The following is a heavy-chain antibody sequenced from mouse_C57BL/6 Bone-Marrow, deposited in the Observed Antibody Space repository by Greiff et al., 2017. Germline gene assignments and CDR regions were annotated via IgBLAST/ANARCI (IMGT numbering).Heavy chain of an antibody. CDR1: GYAFSSYR. D-gene: IGHD1-1*01. V-gene: IGHV1-80*01. CDR2: IYPGDGDT. Sequence: QVQLQQSGAELAKPGASVKISCKASGYAFSSYRMNWVKQRPGKGLEWIGQIYPGDGDTNYNGKFKGKATLTADKSSSTAYMQLSSLTSEDSAVSVCAREGTTVVAHWYFDVGGTGTTVTVSS. CDR3: AREGTTVVAHWYFDV. J-gene: IGHJ1*03.